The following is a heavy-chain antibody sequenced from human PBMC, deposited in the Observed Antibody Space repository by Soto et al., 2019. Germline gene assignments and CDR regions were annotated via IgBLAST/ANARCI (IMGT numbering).Heavy chain of an antibody. CDR1: GYTFTGYY. CDR3: ARDRYGDPLWGQDDFDY. CDR2: INPNSGGT. D-gene: IGHD4-17*01. Sequence: ASLKVSCKASGYTFTGYYMHWVRQAPGQGLVWMGWINPNSGGTNYAQKFQGWVTISRDNSKNTLYLQMNSLRAEDTAVYYCARDRYGDPLWGQDDFDYWGQGTLVTVSS. V-gene: IGHV1-2*04. J-gene: IGHJ4*02.